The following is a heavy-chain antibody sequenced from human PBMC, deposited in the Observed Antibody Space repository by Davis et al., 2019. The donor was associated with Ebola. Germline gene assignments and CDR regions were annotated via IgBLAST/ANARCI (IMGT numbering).Heavy chain of an antibody. V-gene: IGHV3-23*01. CDR2: ISGSGGST. J-gene: IGHJ4*02. Sequence: PGGSLRLSCAASGFTFSSYAMSWVRQAPGKGLEWVSAISGSGGSTYYADSVKGRFTISRDNSKNTLYLQMNSLRAEDTAVYYCATHCTNGVCYTLAHFDYWGQGTLVTVSS. CDR1: GFTFSSYA. D-gene: IGHD2-8*01. CDR3: ATHCTNGVCYTLAHFDY.